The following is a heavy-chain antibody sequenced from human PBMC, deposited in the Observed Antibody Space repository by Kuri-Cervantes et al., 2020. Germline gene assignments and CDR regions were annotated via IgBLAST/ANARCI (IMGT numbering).Heavy chain of an antibody. Sequence: GESLKISCAASGFTFSSYWMSWVRQAPGKGLEWVANIKQDGSEKYYVDSVKGRFTISRDNAKNSLYLQMNSLRAEDTAVYYCASRGGATGSEGYYGMDVWGQGTTVTVSS. CDR2: IKQDGSEK. CDR3: ASRGGATGSEGYYGMDV. CDR1: GFTFSSYW. J-gene: IGHJ6*02. V-gene: IGHV3-7*03. D-gene: IGHD5-12*01.